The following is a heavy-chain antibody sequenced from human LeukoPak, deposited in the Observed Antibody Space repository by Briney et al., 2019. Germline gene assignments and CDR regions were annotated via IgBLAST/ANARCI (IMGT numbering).Heavy chain of an antibody. V-gene: IGHV3-23*01. CDR3: GKYLQTTVGANDY. J-gene: IGHJ4*02. CDR2: ISGSGGAT. CDR1: GFTFSSYP. D-gene: IGHD1-26*01. Sequence: GRSLRLSCAASGFTFSSYPMNWVRQAPGKGLEWVSVISGSGGATFYGDSVQGRFTISRDNSRDTLYLQMSSLRAEDTAVYYCGKYLQTTVGANDYWGQGTLVTVSS.